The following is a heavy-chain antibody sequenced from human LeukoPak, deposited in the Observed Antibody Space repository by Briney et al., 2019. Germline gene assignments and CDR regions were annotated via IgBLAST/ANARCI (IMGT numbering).Heavy chain of an antibody. D-gene: IGHD6-19*01. J-gene: IGHJ4*02. V-gene: IGHV3-33*01. CDR3: ARGPDRSGWYFDY. CDR1: GFTFSSYG. CDR2: IWYDGGNK. Sequence: GGSLRLSCAASGFTFSSYGMHWVRQAPGKGLEWVAVIWYDGGNKYYADSVKGRFTISRDNSKNTLYLQMNSLRAEDTAVYYCARGPDRSGWYFDYWGRGTLVTVSS.